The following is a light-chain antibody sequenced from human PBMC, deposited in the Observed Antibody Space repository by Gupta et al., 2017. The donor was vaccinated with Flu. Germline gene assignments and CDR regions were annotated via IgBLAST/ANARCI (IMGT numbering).Light chain of an antibody. Sequence: DIVMTLSPDSLAVSLGERATINCKSSQTVLYSLDNKNYLAWYQQRPGQPPKLLIYLASTRESGVPDRFSGSGSGTDFTLTISSLQAEDVAVYYCQQYLSIPRTFGQGTTVEIK. J-gene: IGKJ1*01. CDR1: QTVLYSLDNKNY. CDR2: LAS. CDR3: QQYLSIPRT. V-gene: IGKV4-1*01.